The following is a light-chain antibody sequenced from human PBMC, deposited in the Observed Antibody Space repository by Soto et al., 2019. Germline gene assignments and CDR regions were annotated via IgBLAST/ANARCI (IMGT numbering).Light chain of an antibody. Sequence: EIVLTQSPGTLSLSPGEGATLSCRASQSVTSNYLAWYQQKPGQAARLLIYGASSRATGIQDRFSGSGSGTDFTLTISRLEPEDFAVYYCQQYGSSPGLACGGGTKVEIK. J-gene: IGKJ4*01. CDR3: QQYGSSPGLA. CDR2: GAS. V-gene: IGKV3-20*01. CDR1: QSVTSNY.